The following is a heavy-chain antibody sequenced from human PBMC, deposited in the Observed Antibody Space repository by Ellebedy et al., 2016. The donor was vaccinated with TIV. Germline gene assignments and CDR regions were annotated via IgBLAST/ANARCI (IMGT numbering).Heavy chain of an antibody. D-gene: IGHD4-17*01. V-gene: IGHV3-53*01. CDR2: IYSGGFT. CDR1: GFTVSSNY. Sequence: GESLKISCAASGFTVSSNYMSWVRQAPGKGLKWVSIIYSGGFTYYADSVEGRFTISRDNSKNTLYLQINSLRAEDTAVYFCARDRGDTVTGAFDIWGQGTMVTASS. CDR3: ARDRGDTVTGAFDI. J-gene: IGHJ3*02.